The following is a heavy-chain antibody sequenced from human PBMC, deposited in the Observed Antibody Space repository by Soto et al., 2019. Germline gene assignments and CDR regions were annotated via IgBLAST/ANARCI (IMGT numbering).Heavy chain of an antibody. V-gene: IGHV3-30-3*01. Sequence: QVQLVESGGGVVQPGRSLRLSCAASGFTFSSYAMHWVRQAPGKGLEWVAVISYDGSNKYYADSVKGRFTISRDNTKKPLNLKRNSWGAKERVGYYVGPPFRGGGMDVWGQGTTVTVSS. CDR3: GPPFRGGGMDV. CDR1: GFTFSSYA. J-gene: IGHJ6*02. CDR2: ISYDGSNK. D-gene: IGHD3-10*01.